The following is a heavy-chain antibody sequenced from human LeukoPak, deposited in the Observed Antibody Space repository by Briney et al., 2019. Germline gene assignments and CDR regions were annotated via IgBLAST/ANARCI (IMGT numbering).Heavy chain of an antibody. CDR1: GYTFTEYY. D-gene: IGHD3-10*01. CDR2: INPNSGGT. CDR3: AKSQYSFGSGSTRPLFDY. Sequence: ASVKVSCKTSGYTFTEYYIHWVRQARGQGLAWMGWINPNSGGTYFAQKFEARVTLTRDTSINTGYMEMRGLTSDDTAIYYCAKSQYSFGSGSTRPLFDYWGQGTLVTVSS. V-gene: IGHV1-2*02. J-gene: IGHJ4*02.